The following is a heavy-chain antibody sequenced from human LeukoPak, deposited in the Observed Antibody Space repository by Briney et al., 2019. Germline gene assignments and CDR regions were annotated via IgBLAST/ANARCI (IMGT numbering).Heavy chain of an antibody. Sequence: GGSLRLSCAASGFTFSSYWMHWVRQAPGKGLVWVSRINSDGSSTSYADSVKGRFTISRDNAKNTLYLQMNSLRAEDTAVYYCATDQELLWFGELLAYYYSGMDVWGQGTTVTVSS. CDR2: INSDGSST. D-gene: IGHD3-10*01. CDR1: GFTFSSYW. V-gene: IGHV3-74*01. J-gene: IGHJ6*02. CDR3: ATDQELLWFGELLAYYYSGMDV.